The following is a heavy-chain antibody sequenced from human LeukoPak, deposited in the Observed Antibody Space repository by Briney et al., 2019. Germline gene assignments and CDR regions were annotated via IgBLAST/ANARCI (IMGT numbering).Heavy chain of an antibody. D-gene: IGHD3-10*01. CDR3: ARVYMVRGVIITLGDFDY. Sequence: GASVKVSCKASGYTFTSYDINWVRQATGQGLEWMGWMNPNSGNTGYAQKFQGRVTMTRNTSISTAYMELGSLRSEDTAVYYCARVYMVRGVIITLGDFDYWGQGTLVTVSS. CDR1: GYTFTSYD. V-gene: IGHV1-8*01. CDR2: MNPNSGNT. J-gene: IGHJ4*02.